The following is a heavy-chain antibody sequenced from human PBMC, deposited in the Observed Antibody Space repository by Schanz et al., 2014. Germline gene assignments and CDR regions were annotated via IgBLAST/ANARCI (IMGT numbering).Heavy chain of an antibody. Sequence: QVQLVQSGAEVKKPGSSVKVSCKASGGTFSSSTLTWVRQAPGQGLEWMGRIIPILDKTNYAQKFQGRVTMTADKSTSTVYMELSSLRSEDTAVYYCARDGEAAAGCDYWGQGTLVNVSS. D-gene: IGHD6-13*01. CDR3: ARDGEAAAGCDY. CDR1: GGTFSSST. J-gene: IGHJ4*02. V-gene: IGHV1-69*08. CDR2: IIPILDKT.